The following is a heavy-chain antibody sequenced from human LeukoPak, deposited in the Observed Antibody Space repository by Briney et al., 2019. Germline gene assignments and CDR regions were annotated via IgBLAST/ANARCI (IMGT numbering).Heavy chain of an antibody. CDR2: INPNSGGT. Sequence: ASVKVSCKASGYTFTSYGITWVRQAPGQGLEWMGWINPNSGGTNYAQKFQGRVTMTTDTSTSTAYMELRSLRSDDTAVYYCARSLVGGSSTGNWGQGTLVTVSS. J-gene: IGHJ4*02. CDR1: GYTFTSYG. V-gene: IGHV1-18*01. D-gene: IGHD6-6*01. CDR3: ARSLVGGSSTGN.